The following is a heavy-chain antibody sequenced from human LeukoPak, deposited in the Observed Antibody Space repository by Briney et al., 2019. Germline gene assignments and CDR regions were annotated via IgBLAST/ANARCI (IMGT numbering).Heavy chain of an antibody. CDR3: MTNYLQGGYFFGH. CDR2: FFHTGNS. Sequence: PSETLALTCTVSGYSIGTDYYWGWIRQPSGKGLEWIGIFFHTGNSYYNPSLKSRVTISLDTSKNHFSLKLNSVTAADTAVYYCMTNYLQGGYFFGHWGQGALVTVSS. V-gene: IGHV4-38-2*02. CDR1: GYSIGTDYY. J-gene: IGHJ4*02. D-gene: IGHD2-8*01.